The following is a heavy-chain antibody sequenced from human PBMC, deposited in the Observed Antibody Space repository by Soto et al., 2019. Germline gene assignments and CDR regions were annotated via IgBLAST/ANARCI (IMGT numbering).Heavy chain of an antibody. CDR2: ISAYNGNT. Sequence: ASVKVSCKASGYTFTSYGISWVRQAPGQGLEWMGWISAYNGNTNYAQKLQGRVTMTTDTSTSTAYMELRSLRSDDTAVYYCARELVPAAIAHDAFDIWGQRTMVTVSS. V-gene: IGHV1-18*01. CDR1: GYTFTSYG. D-gene: IGHD2-2*01. J-gene: IGHJ3*02. CDR3: ARELVPAAIAHDAFDI.